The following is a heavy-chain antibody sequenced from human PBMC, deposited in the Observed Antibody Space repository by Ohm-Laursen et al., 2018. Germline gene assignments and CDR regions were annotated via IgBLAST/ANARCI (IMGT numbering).Heavy chain of an antibody. Sequence: GTLSLTCTVSGGSISNYYWNWIRQPAGKGLEWIGRMSASGNTNYNPSLMSRVTMSIDTSKNQFFLKLSSVTAADTAVYYCAREGKYYDSSGYFMGYWGQGTVVTASP. J-gene: IGHJ4*02. CDR2: MSASGNT. CDR1: GGSISNYY. CDR3: AREGKYYDSSGYFMGY. V-gene: IGHV4-4*07. D-gene: IGHD3-22*01.